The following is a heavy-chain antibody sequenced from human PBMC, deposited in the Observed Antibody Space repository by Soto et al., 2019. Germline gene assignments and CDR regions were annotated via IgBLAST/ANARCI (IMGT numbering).Heavy chain of an antibody. J-gene: IGHJ4*02. V-gene: IGHV4-39*01. CDR3: VSGYPWVGFDY. CDR1: GGSISSRDCY. CDR2: IYYSGSA. D-gene: IGHD5-18*01. Sequence: LLPLSLTWTVAGGSISSRDCYRGRIRQPPGKGLEWIGNIYYSGSASYNPSLKSRVTISVDTSKNQVSLRLSSVTAADTAVYNCVSGYPWVGFDYWGQGTLVTVSS.